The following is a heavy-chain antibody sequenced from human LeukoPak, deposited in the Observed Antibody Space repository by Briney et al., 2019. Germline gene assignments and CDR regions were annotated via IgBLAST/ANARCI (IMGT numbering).Heavy chain of an antibody. J-gene: IGHJ3*02. D-gene: IGHD3-3*01. V-gene: IGHV4-34*01. CDR2: INHSGST. Sequence: SETLSLTCAVYGGSFSGYYWSWIRQPPGKGLEWIGEINHSGSTNYNPSPKSRVTISVDTSKNQFSLKLSSVTAADTAVYYCARRAINKLRFLEWFRPDAFDIWGQGTMVTVSS. CDR1: GGSFSGYY. CDR3: ARRAINKLRFLEWFRPDAFDI.